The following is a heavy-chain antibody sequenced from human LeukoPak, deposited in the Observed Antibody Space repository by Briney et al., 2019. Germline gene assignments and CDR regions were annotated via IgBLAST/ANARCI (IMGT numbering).Heavy chain of an antibody. D-gene: IGHD2-2*01. CDR3: ARSWYCSSTSCYAIDY. V-gene: IGHV4-34*01. J-gene: IGHJ4*02. Sequence: SETLSLTCAVYGGSFSGYYWSWIRQPPGKGLDWSGEINHSGSTNYNPSLKSRVTISVDTSKNQFSLKLSSVTAADTAVYYCARSWYCSSTSCYAIDYWGQGTLVTVSS. CDR1: GGSFSGYY. CDR2: INHSGST.